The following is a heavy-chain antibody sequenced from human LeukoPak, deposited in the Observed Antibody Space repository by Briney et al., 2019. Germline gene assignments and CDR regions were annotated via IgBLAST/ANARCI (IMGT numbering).Heavy chain of an antibody. V-gene: IGHV3-30*02. D-gene: IGHD2-15*01. CDR2: VQYTGNDK. Sequence: QAGGSLRLSCAASGFIFSSYDMYWVRQAPGKGLEWVAFVQYTGNDKYCADSVRGRFTISRDNSKDTLYLQMNSLRADDTAVYYCANDVGSSTTPDVWGKGTTVAVSS. CDR3: ANDVGSSTTPDV. J-gene: IGHJ6*04. CDR1: GFIFSSYD.